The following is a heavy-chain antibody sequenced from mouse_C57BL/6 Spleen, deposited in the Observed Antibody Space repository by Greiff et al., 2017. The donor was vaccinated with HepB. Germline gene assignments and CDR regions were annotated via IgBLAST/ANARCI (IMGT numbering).Heavy chain of an antibody. Sequence: DVKLVESGGGLVKPGGSLKLSCAASGFTFSSYAMSWVRQTPEKRLEWVATISDGGSYTYYPDNVKGRFTISRDNAKNNLYLQMSHLKSEDTAMYYCARDGYDYDEGSFAYWGQGTLVTVSA. J-gene: IGHJ3*01. CDR1: GFTFSSYA. CDR2: ISDGGSYT. V-gene: IGHV5-4*01. D-gene: IGHD2-4*01. CDR3: ARDGYDYDEGSFAY.